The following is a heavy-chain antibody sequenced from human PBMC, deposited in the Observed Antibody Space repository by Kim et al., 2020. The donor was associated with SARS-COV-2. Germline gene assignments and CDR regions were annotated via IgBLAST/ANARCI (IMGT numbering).Heavy chain of an antibody. J-gene: IGHJ4*01. CDR2: INHSGST. D-gene: IGHD3-3*01. V-gene: IGHV4-34*01. Sequence: SETLSLTCAVYGGSFSGYYWSWIRQPPGKGLEWIGEINHSGSTNYNPSLKSRVTISVDTSKNQFSLKLSSVTAADTAVYYCARARGFLEWLAGEYFDYWG. CDR3: ARARGFLEWLAGEYFDY. CDR1: GGSFSGYY.